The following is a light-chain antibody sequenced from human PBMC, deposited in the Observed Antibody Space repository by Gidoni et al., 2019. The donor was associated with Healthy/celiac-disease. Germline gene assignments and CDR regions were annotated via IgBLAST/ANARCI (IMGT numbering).Light chain of an antibody. V-gene: IGKV1-39*01. Sequence: DLQMTHSPSSQSASVGDRVTITCRASQSISSYLYWYQQKPGKAPKLLIYAASSLQSGVPSMFSGSGSGTDLTLTISSLQPEDFATYYCQQSYSTLFTCGPGTKVDIK. CDR1: QSISSY. CDR2: AAS. CDR3: QQSYSTLFT. J-gene: IGKJ3*01.